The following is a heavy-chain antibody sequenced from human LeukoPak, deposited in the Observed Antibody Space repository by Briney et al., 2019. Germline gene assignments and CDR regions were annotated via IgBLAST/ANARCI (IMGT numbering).Heavy chain of an antibody. Sequence: GGSLRLSCAASGFTFSGYAMSWVRQAPGKGLEWVSAISGRGGSTYYADSVKGRFTISRDNSKNTLYLQMNSLRVEDTAIYYCAKAPPGYSGYALPANWGQGTLVTVSS. V-gene: IGHV3-23*01. J-gene: IGHJ4*02. CDR1: GFTFSGYA. CDR2: ISGRGGST. CDR3: AKAPPGYSGYALPAN. D-gene: IGHD5-12*01.